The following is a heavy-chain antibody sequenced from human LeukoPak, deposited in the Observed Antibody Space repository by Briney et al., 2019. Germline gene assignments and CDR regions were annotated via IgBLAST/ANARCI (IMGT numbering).Heavy chain of an antibody. V-gene: IGHV4-59*01. CDR1: GGSISSYY. J-gene: IGHJ6*03. CDR3: ARGSSSSYYYYYYMDV. Sequence: KTSETLSLTCSVSGGSISSYYWSWIRQPPGKGLEWTGYVYYSGSTNYNPSLKSRVTTSINTSKNQFSLKLRSVTAADTAVYYCARGSSSSYYYYYYMDVWGKGTTVTVSS. CDR2: VYYSGST. D-gene: IGHD6-6*01.